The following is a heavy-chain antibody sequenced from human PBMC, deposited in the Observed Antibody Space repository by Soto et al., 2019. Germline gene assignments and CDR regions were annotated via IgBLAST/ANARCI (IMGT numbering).Heavy chain of an antibody. CDR1: GFTFSNYG. J-gene: IGHJ4*02. D-gene: IGHD3-22*01. V-gene: IGHV3-30*18. CDR3: AKAPFIRGYYFDY. CDR2: ISSDGSTK. Sequence: ESGGGVVQPGRSLRLSCTASGFTFSNYGMHWVRQAPGKGLEWVAIISSDGSTKYYADSVKGRFTISRDNSKNALYLQMNSLRAEDTAVYYCAKAPFIRGYYFDYWGQGTLVTVSS.